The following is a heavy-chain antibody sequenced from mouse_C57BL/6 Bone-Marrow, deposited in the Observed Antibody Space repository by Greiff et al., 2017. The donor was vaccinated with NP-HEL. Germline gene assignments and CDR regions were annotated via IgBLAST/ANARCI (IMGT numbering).Heavy chain of an antibody. V-gene: IGHV5-2*01. CDR1: EYEFPSHD. Sequence: EVKLMESGGGLVQPGESLKLSCESNEYEFPSHDMSWVRKTPEKRLELVAAITSDGGSTYYPATMARRFIISRDNTKKTLYLQMSSLRSEDTALYYCARWGSLQYYSMDYWGQGTSVTVSS. CDR2: ITSDGGST. D-gene: IGHD6-2*01. J-gene: IGHJ4*01. CDR3: ARWGSLQYYSMDY.